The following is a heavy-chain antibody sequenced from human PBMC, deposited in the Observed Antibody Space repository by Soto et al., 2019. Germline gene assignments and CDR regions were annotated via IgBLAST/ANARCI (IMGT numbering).Heavy chain of an antibody. CDR1: GFIFRNAW. J-gene: IGHJ6*02. D-gene: IGHD3-16*01. CDR2: IRSEIDGGTA. CDR3: TTGQPPAWMDLCSIGDHDSSMDD. Sequence: EEPLVESGGGSVKSGGSLRLTCGAYGFIFRNAWMTWVRQAPGKGLECVGRIRSEIDGGTADYAAPVKGRFTISRDDSKNILYLQMDNLKTDDTAVYHCTTGQPPAWMDLCSIGDHDSSMDDWGPGTTVTFS. V-gene: IGHV3-15*01.